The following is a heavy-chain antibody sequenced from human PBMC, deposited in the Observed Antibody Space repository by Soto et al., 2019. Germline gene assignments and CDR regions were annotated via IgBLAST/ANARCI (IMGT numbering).Heavy chain of an antibody. V-gene: IGHV3-23*01. CDR3: AKDSVSYNRIYDAFDI. J-gene: IGHJ3*02. CDR2: IGGGDNI. CDR1: GFTFSTYA. D-gene: IGHD1-26*01. Sequence: SLRLSCEASGFTFSTYAMSWVRQAPGEGPEWVSTIGGGDNIFYADSVKGRFTISRDDSKNTMYLQMDNLRVEDTAIYFCAKDSVSYNRIYDAFDIWGQGTVVTVSS.